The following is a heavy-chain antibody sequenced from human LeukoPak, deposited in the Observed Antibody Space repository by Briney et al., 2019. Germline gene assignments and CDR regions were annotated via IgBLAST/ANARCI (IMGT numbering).Heavy chain of an antibody. J-gene: IGHJ4*02. D-gene: IGHD3-10*01. Sequence: GGSLRLSCPASGFTFRSYAMSWVRQAPGKGLEWVSAISGSGGSTYYADSVKDRFTISRDNSKNTLSLQMNSLRAEDTAVYYCATLWFGELGLYWGQGTLVSVSS. V-gene: IGHV3-23*01. CDR2: ISGSGGST. CDR1: GFTFRSYA. CDR3: ATLWFGELGLY.